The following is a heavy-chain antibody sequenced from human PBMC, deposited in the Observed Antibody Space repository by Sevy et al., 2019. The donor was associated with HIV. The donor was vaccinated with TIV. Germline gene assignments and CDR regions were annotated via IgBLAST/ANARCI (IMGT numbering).Heavy chain of an antibody. D-gene: IGHD6-19*01. CDR3: ARDATVAGSYFLDY. Sequence: GGSLRLSCTISGFTLSDFEMNWVRQAPGKGLEWISYISRSSSVTSYADSVKGRFTISRDNAKNSIYLEMSRLGDGDTAIYYGARDATVAGSYFLDYWGRGSLVTVSS. J-gene: IGHJ4*02. CDR2: ISRSSSVT. CDR1: GFTLSDFE. V-gene: IGHV3-21*05.